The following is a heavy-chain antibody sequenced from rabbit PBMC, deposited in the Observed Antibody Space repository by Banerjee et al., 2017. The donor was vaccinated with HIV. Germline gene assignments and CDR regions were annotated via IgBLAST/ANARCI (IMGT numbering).Heavy chain of an antibody. Sequence: QEQLEESGGDLVKPEGSLTLTCTASGFSFSHRYVMCWVRQPPGKGLEWIGCIYAGSGSTYYARWAKGRFTISKTSSTTVTLQMTSLTAADTATYFCARDGYGGDGGLWGQGPLVTVS. J-gene: IGHJ4*01. D-gene: IGHD4-2*01. CDR3: ARDGYGGDGGL. CDR2: IYAGSGST. V-gene: IGHV1S45*01. CDR1: GFSFSHRYV.